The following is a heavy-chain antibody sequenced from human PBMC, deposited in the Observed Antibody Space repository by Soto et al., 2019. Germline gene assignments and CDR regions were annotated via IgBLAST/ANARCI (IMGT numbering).Heavy chain of an antibody. V-gene: IGHV3-30-3*01. J-gene: IGHJ4*02. D-gene: IGHD6-19*01. Sequence: LRLSCAASGFTFSSYAMHWVRQAPGKGLEWVAVISYDGSNKYYADSVKGRFTISRDNSKNTLYLQMNSLRAEDTAVYYCARDHSSGWLRYFDYWGQGTLVTVSS. CDR3: ARDHSSGWLRYFDY. CDR2: ISYDGSNK. CDR1: GFTFSSYA.